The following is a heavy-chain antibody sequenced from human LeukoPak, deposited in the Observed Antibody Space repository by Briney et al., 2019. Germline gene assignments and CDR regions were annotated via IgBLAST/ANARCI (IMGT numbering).Heavy chain of an antibody. D-gene: IGHD3-9*01. CDR1: GGSISSYY. Sequence: PSETLSLTCTVSGGSISSYYWSWIRQPPGKGLEWIGYIYYSGITNYNPSLKSRVTISLDTSKNQFSLKLSSVTAADTAVYYCARGRRYFDWLLKNYYYGMDVWGQGTTVTVSS. J-gene: IGHJ6*02. CDR2: IYYSGIT. V-gene: IGHV4-59*12. CDR3: ARGRRYFDWLLKNYYYGMDV.